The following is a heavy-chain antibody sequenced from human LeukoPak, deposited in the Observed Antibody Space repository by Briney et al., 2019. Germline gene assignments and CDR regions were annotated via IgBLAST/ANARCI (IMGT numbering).Heavy chain of an antibody. CDR1: GLTFSSYS. J-gene: IGHJ3*02. D-gene: IGHD2-2*01. CDR3: ARSSRGAFDI. CDR2: ISSSSSYI. V-gene: IGHV3-21*01. Sequence: PGVSLRLSCAASGLTFSSYSMNWVRQAPGKGLEWVSSISSSSSYIYYADSVKGRFTISRDNAKNSLYLQMNSLRAEDTAVYYCARSSRGAFDIWGQGTMVTVSS.